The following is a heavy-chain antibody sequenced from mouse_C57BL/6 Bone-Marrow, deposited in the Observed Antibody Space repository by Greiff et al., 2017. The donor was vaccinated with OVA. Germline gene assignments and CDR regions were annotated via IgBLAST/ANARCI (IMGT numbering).Heavy chain of an antibody. V-gene: IGHV1-81*01. CDR2: IYPRSGNT. D-gene: IGHD1-1*01. Sequence: QVQLQQSGAELARPGASVKLSCKASGYTFTSYGISWVKQRTGQGLEWIGEIYPRSGNTYYNEKFQGKSTLTADKSSSTAYMELRSLTSEDSAVYFCARSGVMYYGSSYNWYFDVWGTGTTVTVSS. CDR1: GYTFTSYG. J-gene: IGHJ1*03. CDR3: ARSGVMYYGSSYNWYFDV.